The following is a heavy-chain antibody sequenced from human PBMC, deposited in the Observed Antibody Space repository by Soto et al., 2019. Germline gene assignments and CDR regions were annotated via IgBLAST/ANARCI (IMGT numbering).Heavy chain of an antibody. CDR2: IYYSGST. CDR1: GGSISSSSYY. Sequence: SETLSLTCTVSGGSISSSSYYGGWIRQPPGKGLEWIGSIYYSGSTYYNPSLKSRVTISVDTSKNQFSLKLSSVTAADTAVYYCARTTAHSSSWSYYYYGMDVWGQGTTVTVSS. J-gene: IGHJ6*02. D-gene: IGHD6-13*01. V-gene: IGHV4-39*01. CDR3: ARTTAHSSSWSYYYYGMDV.